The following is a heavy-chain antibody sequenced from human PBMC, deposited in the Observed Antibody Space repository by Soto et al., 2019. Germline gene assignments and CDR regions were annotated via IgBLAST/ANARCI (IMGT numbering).Heavy chain of an antibody. V-gene: IGHV4-59*01. D-gene: IGHD1-26*01. CDR3: ARGTKREDCLDP. J-gene: IGHJ5*02. CDR1: GGSISSYY. Sequence: PSETLSLTCTVSGGSISSYYWSWIRQPPGKGLEWIGYIYYSGSTNYNPSLKSRVTISVDTSKNQFSLKLSSVTAADTAVYYCARGTKREDCLDPWGQGTLVTVSS. CDR2: IYYSGST.